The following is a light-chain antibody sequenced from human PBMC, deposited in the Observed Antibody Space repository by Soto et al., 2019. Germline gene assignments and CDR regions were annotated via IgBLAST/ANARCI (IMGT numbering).Light chain of an antibody. CDR3: ATWDGTLSRV. CDR2: ENN. J-gene: IGLJ1*01. V-gene: IGLV1-51*02. CDR1: TSNIGNNF. Sequence: QSVLTQPPSVSAAPGQKVTISCSGSTSNIGNNFVSWYRQLPNTAPKLLIYENNKRPSGIPDRISGSKSGTSATQGITGLQTEDEADYYCATWDGTLSRVFGTGTKLTVL.